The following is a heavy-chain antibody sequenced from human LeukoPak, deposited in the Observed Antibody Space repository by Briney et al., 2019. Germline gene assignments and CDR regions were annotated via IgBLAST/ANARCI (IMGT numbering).Heavy chain of an antibody. V-gene: IGHV3-30-3*01. J-gene: IGHJ5*02. CDR3: ARGQKLAS. CDR1: GFTFSSYA. D-gene: IGHD6-13*01. Sequence: PGRSLRLSCAASGFTFSSYAMHWVRQAPGKGLEWVAVISYDGSNKYYADSVKGRFTISRDNSKNTLYLQMNSLRADDTAVYYCARGQKLASWGQGTLVTVSS. CDR2: ISYDGSNK.